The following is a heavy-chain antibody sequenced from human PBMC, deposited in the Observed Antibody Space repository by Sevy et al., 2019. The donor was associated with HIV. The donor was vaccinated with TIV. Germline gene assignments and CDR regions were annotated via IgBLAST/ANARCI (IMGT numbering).Heavy chain of an antibody. D-gene: IGHD2-21*01. Sequence: GGSLRLSCAASGFPFNDHAMHWVRQVPGKGLEWVSGVSWNSRNIGCADSVKRRFTISRDNANHFLYLEMNSLRPEDTAFYYCAKDINRGCDGINSYPYYYYFYGLDVWGQGTTVTVSS. CDR2: VSWNSRNI. CDR1: GFPFNDHA. CDR3: AKDINRGCDGINSYPYYYYFYGLDV. V-gene: IGHV3-9*01. J-gene: IGHJ6*02.